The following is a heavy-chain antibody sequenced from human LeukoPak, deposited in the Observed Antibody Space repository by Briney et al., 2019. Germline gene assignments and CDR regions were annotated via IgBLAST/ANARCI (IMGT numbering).Heavy chain of an antibody. CDR1: GGSFSGYY. J-gene: IGHJ4*02. CDR3: ARASRFLEWFLDY. CDR2: INHSGST. V-gene: IGHV4-34*01. D-gene: IGHD3-3*01. Sequence: PSETLSLTCAVYGGSFSGYYWSWIRQPPGKGLEWIGEINHSGSTNYNPSLKSRVTISVDTSKNQFSLKLSSVTAADTAVYYCARASRFLEWFLDYWGQGTLVTVSS.